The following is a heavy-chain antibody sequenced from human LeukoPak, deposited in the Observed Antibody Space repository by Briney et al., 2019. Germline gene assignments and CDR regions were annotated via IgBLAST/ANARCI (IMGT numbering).Heavy chain of an antibody. Sequence: RASVKVSCKASGYTFTGYYMHWVRQAPGQGLEWMGWISAYNGNTNYAQKLQGRVTMTTDTSTSTAYMELRSLRSDDTAVYYCARPHDYGEDYFDYWGQGTLVTVSS. J-gene: IGHJ4*02. CDR2: ISAYNGNT. CDR3: ARPHDYGEDYFDY. CDR1: GYTFTGYY. V-gene: IGHV1-18*04. D-gene: IGHD4-17*01.